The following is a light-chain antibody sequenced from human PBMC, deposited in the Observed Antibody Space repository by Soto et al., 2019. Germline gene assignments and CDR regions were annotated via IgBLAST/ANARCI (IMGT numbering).Light chain of an antibody. CDR2: EVS. V-gene: IGLV2-14*01. J-gene: IGLJ1*01. Sequence: QSALTQPASVSGSPGQSITISCTGTSHDIGGYKYVSWYQQHLGKAPKLMIYEVSNRPSGVSNRFSGSKSGNTASLTISGLQTEDEADYYCCAYTSTSALYVFGTGTKLTVL. CDR3: CAYTSTSALYV. CDR1: SHDIGGYKY.